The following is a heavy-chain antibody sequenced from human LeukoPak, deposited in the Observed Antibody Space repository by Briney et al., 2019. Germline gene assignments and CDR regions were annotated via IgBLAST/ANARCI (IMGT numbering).Heavy chain of an antibody. Sequence: PSETQSLTCAVYGGSFSGYYWSCIRQPPGKGLEWIGEINHSGSTNYNPSLKSRVTISVDTSKNQFSLKLSSVTAADTAVYYCARRLAAQTINWFDPWGQGTLVTVSS. CDR3: ARRLAAQTINWFDP. CDR1: GGSFSGYY. CDR2: INHSGST. V-gene: IGHV4-34*01. J-gene: IGHJ5*02. D-gene: IGHD6-6*01.